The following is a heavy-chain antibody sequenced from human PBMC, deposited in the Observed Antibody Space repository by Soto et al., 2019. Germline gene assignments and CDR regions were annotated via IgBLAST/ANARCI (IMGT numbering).Heavy chain of an antibody. D-gene: IGHD2-15*01. Sequence: GASVKVSCKASGDTGTDFSMHWVRKAPGQRPEWMGWLSVGNGDTKYSQKFQGRVTITRDTSARTAYMELSNLRSEDTAVYYCATSEGDCGGGSCYNYFYYYGMDVWGQGTTVTVSS. CDR3: ATSEGDCGGGSCYNYFYYYGMDV. CDR2: LSVGNGDT. CDR1: GDTGTDFS. V-gene: IGHV1-3*01. J-gene: IGHJ6*02.